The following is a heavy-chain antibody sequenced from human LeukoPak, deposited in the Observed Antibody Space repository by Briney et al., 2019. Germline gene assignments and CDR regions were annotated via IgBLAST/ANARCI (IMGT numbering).Heavy chain of an antibody. V-gene: IGHV1-46*01. CDR1: GYSFTSYW. CDR3: ARERGLGIYDY. J-gene: IGHJ4*02. Sequence: GESLKISCKGSGYSFTSYWIGWVRPAPGQGLEWMAIINPSGGSTSYAQKFQGRVTMTRDMSTSTVYMELSSLRSEDTAVYYCARERGLGIYDYWGQGTLVTVSS. D-gene: IGHD7-27*01. CDR2: INPSGGST.